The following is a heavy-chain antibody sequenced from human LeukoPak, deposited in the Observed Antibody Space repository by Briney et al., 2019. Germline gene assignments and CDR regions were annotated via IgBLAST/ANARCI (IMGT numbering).Heavy chain of an antibody. CDR2: MNPNSGNT. V-gene: IGHV1-8*01. CDR1: GYTFTIYD. CDR3: ARVSMVATNYYYYGMDV. Sequence: GASVKVSFTASGYTFTIYDINWVRQAPGQGLEWMGWMNPNSGNTGYAQKFQGRVTMTRNTSISTAYMELSSLRSEDTAVYYCARVSMVATNYYYYGMDVWGQGTTVTVSS. D-gene: IGHD5-12*01. J-gene: IGHJ6*02.